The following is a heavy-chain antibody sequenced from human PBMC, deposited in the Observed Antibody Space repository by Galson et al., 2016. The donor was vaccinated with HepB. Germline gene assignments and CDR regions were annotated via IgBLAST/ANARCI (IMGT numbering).Heavy chain of an antibody. J-gene: IGHJ3*01. V-gene: IGHV3-33*08. D-gene: IGHD4-17*01. CDR3: ARGVRYGHDAFDV. Sequence: SLRLSCAASGFTFRSYGMHWVRQAPGKGLEWVALIRADGSTSYYADSVKGRFTISRDNSKNTLDLQMNSLRPEDTAVYYCARGVRYGHDAFDVWGQGTMVTVSS. CDR2: IRADGSTS. CDR1: GFTFRSYG.